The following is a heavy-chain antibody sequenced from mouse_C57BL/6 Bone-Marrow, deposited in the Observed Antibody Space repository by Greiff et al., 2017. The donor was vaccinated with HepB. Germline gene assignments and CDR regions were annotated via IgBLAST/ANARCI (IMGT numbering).Heavy chain of an antibody. CDR2: IYPRSGNT. V-gene: IGHV1-81*01. Sequence: QVQLQQSGAELARPGASVKLSCKASGYTFTSYGISWVKQRTGQGLEWIGEIYPRSGNTYYNEKFKGKATLTADKSSSTAYMELSSLTSEDSAVYYCARQGLRRGYYAMDYWGQGTSVTVSS. CDR1: GYTFTSYG. CDR3: ARQGLRRGYYAMDY. D-gene: IGHD2-4*01. J-gene: IGHJ4*01.